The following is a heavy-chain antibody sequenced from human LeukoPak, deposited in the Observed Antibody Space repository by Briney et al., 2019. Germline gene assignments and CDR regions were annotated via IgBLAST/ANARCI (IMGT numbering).Heavy chain of an antibody. J-gene: IGHJ4*02. V-gene: IGHV4-31*03. Sequence: SETLSLTCSVYSASIGSESYYWSWIRQHPGKGLEWIGYIYYSGATYYNPSLQSRLTISVDTSKNQFSLRLNSVTAADTAVYYCARAGNSGYWFDYWGQGSVVTVSS. D-gene: IGHD3-22*01. CDR3: ARAGNSGYWFDY. CDR1: SASIGSESYY. CDR2: IYYSGAT.